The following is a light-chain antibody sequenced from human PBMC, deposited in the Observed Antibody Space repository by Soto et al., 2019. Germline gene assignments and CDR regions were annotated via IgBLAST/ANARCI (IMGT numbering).Light chain of an antibody. Sequence: EIVLTQSPATLSLSPGERATLSCRASQSVTNSLAWYQQKPGQAPRLLVYDASNRATGIPTRFSGSGSGTDFTLTISNLEPEDFAVYYCQQHISWPLTFGGGPKVEIK. CDR3: QQHISWPLT. CDR1: QSVTNS. J-gene: IGKJ4*01. V-gene: IGKV3-11*01. CDR2: DAS.